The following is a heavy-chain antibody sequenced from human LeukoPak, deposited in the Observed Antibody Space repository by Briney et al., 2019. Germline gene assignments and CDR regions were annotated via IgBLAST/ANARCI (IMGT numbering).Heavy chain of an antibody. Sequence: ASVKVSCKVSGYTYTDYYMHWVQRAPGKGLEWMGLVDPEDGETIYAEKFQGRVTITADTSTDTAYMELSSLRSEDTAVYYCATASITIFGPAVWGKGTTVTVSS. CDR1: GYTYTDYY. CDR2: VDPEDGET. V-gene: IGHV1-69-2*01. CDR3: ATASITIFGPAV. D-gene: IGHD3-3*01. J-gene: IGHJ6*04.